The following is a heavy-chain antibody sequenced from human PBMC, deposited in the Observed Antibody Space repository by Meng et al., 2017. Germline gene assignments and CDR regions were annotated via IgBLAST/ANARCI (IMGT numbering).Heavy chain of an antibody. J-gene: IGHJ4*02. D-gene: IGHD2/OR15-2a*01. CDR2: IYYSGST. V-gene: IGHV4-31*01. Sequence: AHLQESGPGLVKPSQTLSLTCTVSGGSISSGGYYWSWIRQHPGKGLEWIGYIYYSGSTYYNPSLKSLVTISVDTSKNQFSLKLSSVTAADTAVYYCARVTSSYYFDYWGQGTLVTVSS. CDR1: GGSISSGGYY. CDR3: ARVTSSYYFDY.